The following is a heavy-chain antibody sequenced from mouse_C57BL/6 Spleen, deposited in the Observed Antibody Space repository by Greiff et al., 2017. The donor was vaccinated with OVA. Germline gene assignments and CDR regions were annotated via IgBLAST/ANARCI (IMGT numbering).Heavy chain of an antibody. D-gene: IGHD2-2*01. Sequence: EVQLVESGGGLVKPGGSLKLSCAASGFTFSDYGMHWVRQAPEQGLEWVAYISSGSSTIYYADTVKGRSTISRDNAKNTLFLQITRLSAEDTAVYYCANGYPFAYWGQGTLVTVSA. CDR3: ANGYPFAY. J-gene: IGHJ3*01. CDR1: GFTFSDYG. CDR2: ISSGSSTI. V-gene: IGHV5-17*01.